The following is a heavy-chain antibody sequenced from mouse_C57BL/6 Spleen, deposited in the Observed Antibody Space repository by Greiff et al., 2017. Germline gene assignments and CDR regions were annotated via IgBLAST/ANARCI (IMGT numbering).Heavy chain of an antibody. CDR2: IYPGDGDT. V-gene: IGHV1-82*01. CDR1: GYAFSSSW. D-gene: IGHD2-4*01. J-gene: IGHJ2*01. Sequence: QVQLKQSGPELVKPGASVKISCKASGYAFSSSWMNWVKQRPGKGLEWIGRIYPGDGDTNYNGKFKGKATLTADKSSSTAYMQLSSLTSEDSAVYFCARMGDYDGYYFDYWGQGTTLTVSS. CDR3: ARMGDYDGYYFDY.